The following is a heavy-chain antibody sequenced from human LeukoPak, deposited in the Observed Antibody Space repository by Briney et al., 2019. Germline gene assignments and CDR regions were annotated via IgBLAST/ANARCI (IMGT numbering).Heavy chain of an antibody. CDR3: ARDVAIYYYYGLDV. Sequence: SETLSLTCTVSGGSISSSYYYWGWIRQPPGKGLEWIGSIYYSGSTYYNPSLKSRVTISVDTSKNQFSLKLSSVTAADTAVYYCARDVAIYYYYGLDVWGQGTTVTVSS. CDR2: IYYSGST. CDR1: GGSISSSYYY. V-gene: IGHV4-39*02. D-gene: IGHD3-3*01. J-gene: IGHJ6*02.